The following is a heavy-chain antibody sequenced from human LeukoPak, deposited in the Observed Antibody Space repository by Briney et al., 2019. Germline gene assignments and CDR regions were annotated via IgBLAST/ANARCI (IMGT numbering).Heavy chain of an antibody. Sequence: ASVKVSCKASGYTFTGYYMHWVRQAPGQGLEWMGWINPNSGGTNYAQKFQGRVTMTRDTSISTAYMELSRLRSDDTAVYYCARDPRVWGSYPYFDYWGQGTLVTVSS. CDR2: INPNSGGT. V-gene: IGHV1-2*02. D-gene: IGHD3-16*02. CDR1: GYTFTGYY. J-gene: IGHJ4*02. CDR3: ARDPRVWGSYPYFDY.